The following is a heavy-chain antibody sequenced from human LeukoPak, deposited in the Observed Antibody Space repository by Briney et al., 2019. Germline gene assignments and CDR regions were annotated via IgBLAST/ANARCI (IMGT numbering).Heavy chain of an antibody. CDR1: GFNFDNYY. D-gene: IGHD3-16*01. Sequence: PGGSLRLSCVGSGFNFDNYYMSWVRQAPGKGLEWVADIRHDGSDVYNVDSVRGRFTISRDNAKNSVFLQMNSLKDEDTAVYYCARDLSDDYSLDYWGQGTLVSVSS. CDR2: IRHDGSDV. J-gene: IGHJ4*02. V-gene: IGHV3-7*01. CDR3: ARDLSDDYSLDY.